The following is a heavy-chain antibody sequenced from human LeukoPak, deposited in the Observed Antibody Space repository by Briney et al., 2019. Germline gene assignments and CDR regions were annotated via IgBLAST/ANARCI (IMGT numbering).Heavy chain of an antibody. CDR2: IKQDGSEK. D-gene: IGHD6-13*01. V-gene: IGHV3-7*04. Sequence: PGRSLRLSCAASGFTFTSYAMHWVRQAPGKGLEWVANIKQDGSEKYYVDSVKGRFTISRDNAKNSLYLQMNSLRAEDTAVYYCARGIAAAGNFDYWGQGTLVTVSS. CDR1: GFTFTSYA. CDR3: ARGIAAAGNFDY. J-gene: IGHJ4*02.